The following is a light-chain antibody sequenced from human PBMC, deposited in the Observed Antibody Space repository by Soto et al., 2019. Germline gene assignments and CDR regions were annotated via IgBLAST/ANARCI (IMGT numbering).Light chain of an antibody. Sequence: QSALTQPASVSGSPGQSITISCTGTSSDVGSYNLVSWYQQHPGKAPKLMIYEGTKRPSGVPDRFSGSRSGNTASLTIFGLQAEDEADYYCCSYASSSTYVFGTGTKVTVL. V-gene: IGLV2-23*01. J-gene: IGLJ1*01. CDR2: EGT. CDR3: CSYASSSTYV. CDR1: SSDVGSYNL.